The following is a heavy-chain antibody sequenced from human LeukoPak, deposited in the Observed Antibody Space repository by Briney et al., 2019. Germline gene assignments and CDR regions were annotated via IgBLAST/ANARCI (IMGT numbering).Heavy chain of an antibody. D-gene: IGHD3-22*01. Sequence: PSETLSLTCIVSGGSMRNYYRGWIRQPPGKGPEWIGYIYHSGITRFNPSLKSRASISLDTSKNQFSLKLTSVTAADTAVYYCARSRYYYDTSGYAYWGQGTHVTVSS. CDR1: GGSMRNYY. V-gene: IGHV4-59*01. J-gene: IGHJ4*02. CDR3: ARSRYYYDTSGYAY. CDR2: IYHSGIT.